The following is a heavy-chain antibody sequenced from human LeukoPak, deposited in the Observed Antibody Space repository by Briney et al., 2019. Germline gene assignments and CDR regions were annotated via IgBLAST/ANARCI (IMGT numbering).Heavy chain of an antibody. V-gene: IGHV4-59*01. J-gene: IGHJ6*02. CDR3: ARGDYYDSSGYYPYYYGMDV. Sequence: PSETLSLTCTVSGGSISSYYWSWIRQPPGKGLECIGYIYYSGSTNYNPSLKSRVTISVDTSKNQFSLKLSSVTAADTAVYYCARGDYYDSSGYYPYYYGMDVWGQGTTVTVSS. CDR2: IYYSGST. CDR1: GGSISSYY. D-gene: IGHD3-22*01.